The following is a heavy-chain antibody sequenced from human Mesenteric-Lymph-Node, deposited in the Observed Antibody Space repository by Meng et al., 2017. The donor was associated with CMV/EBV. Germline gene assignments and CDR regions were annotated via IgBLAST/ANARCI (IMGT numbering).Heavy chain of an antibody. Sequence: SLKISCAASGFTFDDYAMHWVRQAPGKGLEWVSGISWNSGSIGYADSVKGRFTISRDNAKNSLYLQMNSLRAEDTALYYCAKDRDSGIYYYYGMDVWGQGTTVTVSS. CDR1: GFTFDDYA. CDR2: ISWNSGSI. V-gene: IGHV3-9*01. CDR3: AKDRDSGIYYYYGMDV. J-gene: IGHJ6*02. D-gene: IGHD1-26*01.